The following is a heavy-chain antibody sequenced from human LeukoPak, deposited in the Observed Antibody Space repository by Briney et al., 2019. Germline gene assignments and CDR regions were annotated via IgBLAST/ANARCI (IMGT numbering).Heavy chain of an antibody. CDR3: ARAGGAFDI. CDR2: IYYSGST. D-gene: IGHD3-10*01. J-gene: IGHJ3*02. Sequence: SETLSLTCTVSGGSISSSSYYWGWIRQPPGKGLEWIGSIYYSGSTYYNPSLKSRVTISVDTSKNQFSLKLSSVTAADTAVYYCARAGGAFDIWGQGTIVTVSS. CDR1: GGSISSSSYY. V-gene: IGHV4-39*07.